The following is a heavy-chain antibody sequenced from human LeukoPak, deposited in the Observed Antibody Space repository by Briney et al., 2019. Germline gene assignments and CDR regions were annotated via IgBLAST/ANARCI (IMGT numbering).Heavy chain of an antibody. Sequence: PGASLRLSCAASGFTFNNYAMSWVRQAPGKGLEWVAVISNDGSNKYYTDAVKGRFTISRDNSKNTLYLQMNSLRAEDTAVYYCAKDLKGGIVVAPAAMYYYYGMDVWGKGTTVTVSA. V-gene: IGHV3-30*18. CDR3: AKDLKGGIVVAPAAMYYYYGMDV. D-gene: IGHD2-2*01. CDR1: GFTFNNYA. CDR2: ISNDGSNK. J-gene: IGHJ6*04.